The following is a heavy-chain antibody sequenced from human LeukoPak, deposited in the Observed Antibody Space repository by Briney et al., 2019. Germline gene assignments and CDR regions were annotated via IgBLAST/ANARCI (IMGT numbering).Heavy chain of an antibody. V-gene: IGHV1-2*02. CDR1: VYTFTGYY. J-gene: IGHJ6*02. Sequence: ASVKVSCKASVYTFTGYYMHWVRQAPGQGLEWMGWINPNSGGTNCAQKFQGRVTMTRDTSISTAYMELSRLRSDDTAVYYCARDPGSDCSGGSCYWKDYYYGMDVWGQGTTVTVSS. CDR3: ARDPGSDCSGGSCYWKDYYYGMDV. D-gene: IGHD2-15*01. CDR2: INPNSGGT.